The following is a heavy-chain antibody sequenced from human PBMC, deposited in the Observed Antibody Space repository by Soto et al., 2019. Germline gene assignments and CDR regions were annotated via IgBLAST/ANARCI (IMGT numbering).Heavy chain of an antibody. Sequence: PSETLSLTCTVSGDSISSGGYYWSWIRQHPGKGLEWIGYIYYSGSTYYNPSLKSRVTISVDTSKNQFSLKLSSVTAADTAVYYCARSRYFDWSPDYWGQGTLVTVS. CDR2: IYYSGST. V-gene: IGHV4-31*02. CDR3: ARSRYFDWSPDY. J-gene: IGHJ4*02. CDR1: GDSISSGGYY. D-gene: IGHD3-9*01.